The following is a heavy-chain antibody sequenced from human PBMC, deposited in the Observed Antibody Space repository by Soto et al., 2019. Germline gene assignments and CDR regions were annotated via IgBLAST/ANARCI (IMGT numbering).Heavy chain of an antibody. CDR1: GYTLTELS. CDR3: ATDHKAASAFDY. J-gene: IGHJ4*02. D-gene: IGHD2-15*01. CDR2: FDPEDGET. V-gene: IGHV1-24*01. Sequence: ASVKVSCKVSGYTLTELSMHWVRQAPGKGLEWMGGFDPEDGETIYAQKFQGRVTMTEDTSTDTAYMELSSLRSEDTAVYYCATDHKAASAFDYWGQGTLVTVS.